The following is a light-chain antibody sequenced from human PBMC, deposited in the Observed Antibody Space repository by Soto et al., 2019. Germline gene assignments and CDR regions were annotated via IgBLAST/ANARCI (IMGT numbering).Light chain of an antibody. V-gene: IGKV1-5*01. J-gene: IGKJ4*01. CDR1: QNIDKW. CDR3: QQHHSYSPA. Sequence: DIQMTQSPSTLSASVGDRVTITCRASQNIDKWLAWYQQKPGKAPKLLIYDASTLESGVPSRFSGSGSGTEFTLTISTLQPDDFATYSCQQHHSYSPAFGGGTKVDIK. CDR2: DAS.